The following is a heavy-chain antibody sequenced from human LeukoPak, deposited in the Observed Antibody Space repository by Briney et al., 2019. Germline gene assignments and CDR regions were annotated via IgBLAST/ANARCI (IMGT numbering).Heavy chain of an antibody. D-gene: IGHD4-17*01. CDR2: ISSSSSYI. Sequence: GGSLRLSCAASGFTFSSYWMSWVRQAPGKGLEWVSSISSSSSYIYYADSVKGRFTISRDNAKNSLYLQMNSLRAEDTAVYYCARDNLSPDYGDYVYYYYGMDAWGQGTTVTVSS. V-gene: IGHV3-21*01. J-gene: IGHJ6*02. CDR1: GFTFSSYW. CDR3: ARDNLSPDYGDYVYYYYGMDA.